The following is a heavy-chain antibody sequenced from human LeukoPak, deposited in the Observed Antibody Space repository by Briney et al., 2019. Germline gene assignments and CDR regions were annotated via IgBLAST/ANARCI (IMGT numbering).Heavy chain of an antibody. J-gene: IGHJ6*02. CDR1: GGSFSGHF. Sequence: PSETLSLTCAVYGGSFSGHFWTWIRQPPGKGLEWIGEINHSGSTNYDPSLKSRVTISVDTSKNQFSLKLTSVTAADTAVYYCARIAYDALDSYYYGMDVWGQGTTVTVSS. CDR2: INHSGST. D-gene: IGHD2-21*01. CDR3: ARIAYDALDSYYYGMDV. V-gene: IGHV4-34*01.